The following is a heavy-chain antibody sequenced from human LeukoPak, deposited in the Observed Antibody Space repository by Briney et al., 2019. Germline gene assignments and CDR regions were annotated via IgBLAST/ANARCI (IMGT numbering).Heavy chain of an antibody. Sequence: AGGSLRLSCAASGFTFSSYAMSWVRQAPGKGLEWVSAISGSGDSTYYADSVKGRFTISRDNSKKTLYLQMNSLRAEDTAIYYCAREADCSGGNCYRGAFDIWGQGTMITVSS. CDR1: GFTFSSYA. CDR3: AREADCSGGNCYRGAFDI. V-gene: IGHV3-23*01. D-gene: IGHD2-15*01. J-gene: IGHJ3*02. CDR2: ISGSGDST.